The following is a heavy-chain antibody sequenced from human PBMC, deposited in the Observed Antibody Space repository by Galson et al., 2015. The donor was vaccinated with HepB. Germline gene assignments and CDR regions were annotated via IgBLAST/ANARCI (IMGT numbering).Heavy chain of an antibody. CDR3: ARHARSWRGGMDV. CDR2: IYYSGST. J-gene: IGHJ6*02. Sequence: ETLSLTCTVSGGSISSSSYYWGWIRQPPGKGLEWIGSIYYSGSTYYNPSLKSRVTISVDTSKNQFSLKLSSVTAADTAVYYCARHARSWRGGMDVWGQGTTVTVSS. D-gene: IGHD6-13*01. CDR1: GGSISSSSYY. V-gene: IGHV4-39*01.